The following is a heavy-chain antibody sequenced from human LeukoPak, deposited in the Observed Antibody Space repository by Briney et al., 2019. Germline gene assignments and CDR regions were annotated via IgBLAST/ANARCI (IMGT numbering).Heavy chain of an antibody. V-gene: IGHV4-34*01. D-gene: IGHD6-19*01. CDR1: GGSFSGYY. CDR3: ARGDSGWSP. J-gene: IGHJ5*02. CDR2: INHSGST. Sequence: SETLSLTCAVCGGSFSGYYWSWIRQPPGKGLEWIGEINHSGSTNYNPSLKSRVTISVDTSKNQFSLKLSSVTAADTAVYYCARGDSGWSPWGQGTLVTVSS.